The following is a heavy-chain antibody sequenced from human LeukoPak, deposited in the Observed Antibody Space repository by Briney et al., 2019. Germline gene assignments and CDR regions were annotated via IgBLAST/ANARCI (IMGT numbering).Heavy chain of an antibody. V-gene: IGHV3-66*01. CDR1: GFTVSSNY. CDR2: IYSGGST. CDR3: ARDATLGIAAAGPHYYYYGMDV. D-gene: IGHD6-13*01. Sequence: GGSLRLSCAASGFTVSSNYMSWVRQAPGKGLEWVSVIYSGGSTYYADSVKGRFTISRDNSKNTLYLQMNSLRAEDTAVYYCARDATLGIAAAGPHYYYYGMDVWGQGTTVTVS. J-gene: IGHJ6*02.